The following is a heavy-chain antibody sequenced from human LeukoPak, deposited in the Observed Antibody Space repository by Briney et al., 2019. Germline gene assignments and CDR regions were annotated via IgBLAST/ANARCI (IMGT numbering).Heavy chain of an antibody. CDR3: AKDSRTMVRGVIINKPLDY. J-gene: IGHJ4*02. Sequence: PGGSLRLSCAASGFTFSSYEMNWVRQAPGKGLEWVSYISSSGSTIYYADSVKGRFTISRDNAKNSLYLQMNSLRAEDTAVYYCAKDSRTMVRGVIINKPLDYWGQGTLVTVSS. V-gene: IGHV3-48*03. CDR2: ISSSGSTI. D-gene: IGHD3-10*01. CDR1: GFTFSSYE.